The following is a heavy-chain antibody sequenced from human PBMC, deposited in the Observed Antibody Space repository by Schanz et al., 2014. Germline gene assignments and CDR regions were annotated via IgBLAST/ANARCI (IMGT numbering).Heavy chain of an antibody. J-gene: IGHJ3*01. CDR1: GFTFSSYY. V-gene: IGHV3-11*01. CDR2: IISTGGTI. CDR3: ASSRTRYCSSTSCVPGAFDF. D-gene: IGHD2-2*01. Sequence: QVQLVESGGGLVKPGGSLRLSCAASGFTFSSYYMSWIRQAPGKGLVWVSSIISTGGTIYYVDSVRGRFTISRDNAKNSLYLQMNSLRVDDTAVYYCASSRTRYCSSTSCVPGAFDFWGQGTLVTVSS.